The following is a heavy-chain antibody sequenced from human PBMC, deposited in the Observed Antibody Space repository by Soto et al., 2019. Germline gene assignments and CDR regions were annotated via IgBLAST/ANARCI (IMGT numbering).Heavy chain of an antibody. CDR3: AKGKKYYDFWSGSPGFDY. V-gene: IGHV3-30*18. CDR2: ISYDGSNK. CDR1: GFTFSSYG. Sequence: VQLVESGGGLVQPGGSLRLSCAASGFTFSSYGMHWVRQAPGKGLEWVAVISYDGSNKYYADSVKGRFTISRDNSKNTLYLQMNSLRAEDTAVYYCAKGKKYYDFWSGSPGFDYWGQGTLVTVSS. D-gene: IGHD3-3*01. J-gene: IGHJ4*02.